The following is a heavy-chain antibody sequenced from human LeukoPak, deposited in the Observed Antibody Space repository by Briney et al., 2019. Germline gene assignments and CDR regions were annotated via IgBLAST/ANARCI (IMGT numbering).Heavy chain of an antibody. D-gene: IGHD3-22*01. V-gene: IGHV4-59*12. CDR3: ARTRDYYDRSGYSNWFDL. J-gene: IGHJ5*02. Sequence: PSETLSLTCTVSGGSISSYYWSWIRQPPGKGLERIGYIYDSGSTNYNPPLKSRVTISVDTSKNQFSLKLSSVTAADTAVYYCARTRDYYDRSGYSNWFDLWGRGTLVTVSS. CDR2: IYDSGST. CDR1: GGSISSYY.